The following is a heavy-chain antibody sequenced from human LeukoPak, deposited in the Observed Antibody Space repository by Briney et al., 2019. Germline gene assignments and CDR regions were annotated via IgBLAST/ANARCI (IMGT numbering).Heavy chain of an antibody. CDR3: ARVRRYFDWLKGGVIDY. D-gene: IGHD3-9*01. Sequence: SVKVSCKASGGTFSSYAISWVRQAPGQGLEWMGGIIPIFGTANYAQKFQGRVTITADKSTSTAYMELSSLRSEDTAVYYCARVRRYFDWLKGGVIDYWGQGTLVTVSS. CDR2: IIPIFGTA. J-gene: IGHJ4*02. V-gene: IGHV1-69*06. CDR1: GGTFSSYA.